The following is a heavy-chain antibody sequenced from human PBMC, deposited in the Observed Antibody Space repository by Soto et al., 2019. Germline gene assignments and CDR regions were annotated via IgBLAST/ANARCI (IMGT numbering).Heavy chain of an antibody. CDR2: IKSKTDGGTT. CDR1: GFTFSNAW. J-gene: IGHJ4*02. D-gene: IGHD2-2*01. Sequence: EVQLVESGGGLVKPGGSLRLSCAASGFTFSNAWMSWVRQAPGKGLEWVGRIKSKTDGGTTDYAAPVKGRFTISRDDSKNTLYLQMNSMKTEDKSVYYCTTGVVVVPADPGYWGQGTMVTVS. V-gene: IGHV3-15*01. CDR3: TTGVVVVPADPGY.